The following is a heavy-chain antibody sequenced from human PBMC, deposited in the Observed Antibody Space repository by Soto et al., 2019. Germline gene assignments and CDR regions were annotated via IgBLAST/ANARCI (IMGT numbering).Heavy chain of an antibody. CDR2: IVVGSGNT. CDR1: GFTFTSSA. Sequence: QMQLVQSGPEVKKPGTSVKVSCKASGFTFTSSAVQWVRQARGQRLEWIGWIVVGSGNTNYAQKFQERVTITRDMSTSTGYMELSSLRSEDTAVYYCAADGGDYGVGGYYGMDVWGQGTTVTVSS. V-gene: IGHV1-58*01. J-gene: IGHJ6*02. D-gene: IGHD4-17*01. CDR3: AADGGDYGVGGYYGMDV.